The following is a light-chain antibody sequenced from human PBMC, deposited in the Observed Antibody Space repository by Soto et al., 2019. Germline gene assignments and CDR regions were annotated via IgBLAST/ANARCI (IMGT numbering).Light chain of an antibody. V-gene: IGKV1-27*01. Sequence: DIQMTQSPSSLSASVGDRVTITCRASQGIPNFLAWYQQKPGDAPKLLIYDASTWQSGVPSRFSGGGSGTDFTLTISRLEPEDFATYYCQRYSTAVLTFGQGTRLDI. CDR3: QRYSTAVLT. CDR2: DAS. CDR1: QGIPNF. J-gene: IGKJ5*01.